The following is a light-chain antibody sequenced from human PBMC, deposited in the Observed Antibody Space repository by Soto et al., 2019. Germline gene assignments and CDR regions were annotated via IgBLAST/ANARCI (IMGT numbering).Light chain of an antibody. CDR3: CSYAGSSTPVV. V-gene: IGLV2-23*01. Sequence: QSALTQPASVSGSPGQSITISCTGTSSDVGSYNLVSWYQQHPGKAPKLKIYEGSKRPSGVSNRFSGSKSGNTASLTISGLQAEDEADYYCCSYAGSSTPVVFGGGTKVTVL. J-gene: IGLJ2*01. CDR1: SSDVGSYNL. CDR2: EGS.